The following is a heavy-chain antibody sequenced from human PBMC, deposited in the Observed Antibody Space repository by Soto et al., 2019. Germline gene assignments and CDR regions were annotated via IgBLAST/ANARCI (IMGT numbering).Heavy chain of an antibody. V-gene: IGHV1-2*04. CDR2: INPNGGVT. CDR1: GDTFNDYY. CDR3: ARESGGAPATLDYYYFYMDV. Sequence: QVQLVQSGAEVKRPGASVTVSCRSSGDTFNDYYIHWVRQAPGQGLEWMGWINPNGGVTKYAQKFQGWVSMTRATSIRTVYMQLSRLRSDDTAVYYCARESGGAPATLDYYYFYMDVWGTGTTVTVSS. J-gene: IGHJ6*03. D-gene: IGHD1-26*01.